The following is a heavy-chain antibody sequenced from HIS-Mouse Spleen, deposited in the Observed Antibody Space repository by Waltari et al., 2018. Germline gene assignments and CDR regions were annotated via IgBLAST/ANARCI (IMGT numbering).Heavy chain of an antibody. CDR2: INPTSGGT. V-gene: IGHV1-2*02. CDR3: ARKGIHFDY. Sequence: QVQLVQSGAEVKKPGASVKVSCKACGYTFTGYCMHRVRQGPGQGLEWMGWINPTSGGTNYAQKFQGRVTMTRDTSISTAYMELSRLRSDDTAVYYCARKGIHFDYWGQGTLVTVSS. CDR1: GYTFTGYC. D-gene: IGHD3-10*01. J-gene: IGHJ4*02.